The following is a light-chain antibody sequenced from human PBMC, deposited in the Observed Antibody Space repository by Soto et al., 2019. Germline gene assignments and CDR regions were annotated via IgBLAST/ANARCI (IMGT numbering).Light chain of an antibody. CDR1: QSLVYSDGNTY. Sequence: DVVMTQSPLSLPVTLGQPASISCRSSQSLVYSDGNTYLNWFQQRLGQSPRRLIYKVSNRDSGVPDRYSGSVSGSDFTLKISRVEAEDVGVYYCMQGTHWPPTFGQGTKVEIK. J-gene: IGKJ1*01. V-gene: IGKV2-30*01. CDR2: KVS. CDR3: MQGTHWPPT.